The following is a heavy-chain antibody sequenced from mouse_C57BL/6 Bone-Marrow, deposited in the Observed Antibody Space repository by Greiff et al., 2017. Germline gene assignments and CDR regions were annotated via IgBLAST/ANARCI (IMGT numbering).Heavy chain of an antibody. CDR1: GFTSTDYY. CDR2: IRNKANGYTT. J-gene: IGHJ2*01. CDR3: ARFYGPGVYFDY. Sequence: EVKLVESGGGLVQPGGSLSLSCAASGFTSTDYYMSWVRQPPGKALEWLGFIRNKANGYTTEYSASVKGRFTISRDNSQSILYLQMNALRAEDSATYYCARFYGPGVYFDYWGQGTTLTVSS. V-gene: IGHV7-3*01. D-gene: IGHD1-2*01.